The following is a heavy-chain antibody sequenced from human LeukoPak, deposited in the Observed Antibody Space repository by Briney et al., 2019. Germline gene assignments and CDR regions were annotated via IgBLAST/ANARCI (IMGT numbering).Heavy chain of an antibody. J-gene: IGHJ3*02. Sequence: SETLSLTCTVSGGSISSSSYYWGWIRQPPGKGLEWIGSIYHSGSTNYNPSLKSRVTISVDTSKNQFSLKLSSVTAADTAVYYCARPVLRYFDWFRGRPPTGGAFDIWGQGTMVTVSS. V-gene: IGHV4-39*07. D-gene: IGHD3-9*01. CDR2: IYHSGST. CDR3: ARPVLRYFDWFRGRPPTGGAFDI. CDR1: GGSISSSSYY.